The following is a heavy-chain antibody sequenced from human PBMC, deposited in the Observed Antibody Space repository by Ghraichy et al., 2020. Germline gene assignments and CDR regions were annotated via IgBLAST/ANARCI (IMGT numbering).Heavy chain of an antibody. Sequence: SETLSLTCTVSGGSISSYYWSWIRQPPGKGLEWIGYIYYSGSTNYNPSLKSRVTISVDTSKNQFSLKLSSVTTADTAVYYCARKGNNGNRYYYYDYMDVWGKGTTVTVSS. CDR1: GGSISSYY. CDR2: IYYSGST. CDR3: ARKGNNGNRYYYYDYMDV. J-gene: IGHJ6*03. V-gene: IGHV4-59*01. D-gene: IGHD1-14*01.